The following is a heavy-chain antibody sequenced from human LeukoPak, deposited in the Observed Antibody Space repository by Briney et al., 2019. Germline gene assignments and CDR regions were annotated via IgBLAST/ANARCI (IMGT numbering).Heavy chain of an antibody. CDR3: ARHTAMGSGYSFDY. CDR2: IWFDGSKK. V-gene: IGHV3-33*01. J-gene: IGHJ4*02. Sequence: GGSLRLSCAASGFTFSNYGIHWVRQAPGKGLEWVAVIWFDGSKKYYADSVKGRFTISRDNSKNTLYLEMYSLRAEDTAVYYCARHTAMGSGYSFDYWGQGTLVTVSS. CDR1: GFTFSNYG. D-gene: IGHD5-18*01.